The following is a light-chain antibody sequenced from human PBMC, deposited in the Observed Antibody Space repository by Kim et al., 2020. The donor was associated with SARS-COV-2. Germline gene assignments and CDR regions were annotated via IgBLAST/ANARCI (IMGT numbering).Light chain of an antibody. CDR3: QTWGTGFVV. J-gene: IGLJ2*01. V-gene: IGLV4-69*01. CDR1: SGESRYA. CDR2: GNSEGRH. Sequence: ASGQLPLKQGSGESRYAIARVQQEAGEGPRYLMKGNSEGRHTRGDGNPDRFPGSSSGEEAYLPIANLQSGDGAGFYCQTWGTGFVVFGRGTQLTVL.